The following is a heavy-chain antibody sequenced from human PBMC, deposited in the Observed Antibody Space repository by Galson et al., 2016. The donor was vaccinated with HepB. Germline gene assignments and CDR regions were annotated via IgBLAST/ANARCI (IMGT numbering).Heavy chain of an antibody. CDR3: ARDSYSKALNYYYYMDV. J-gene: IGHJ6*03. V-gene: IGHV1-18*04. CDR1: GYTFTSYG. CDR2: ISGYNGNT. D-gene: IGHD4-11*01. Sequence: SVKVSCKASGYTFTSYGVTWVRQAPGQGLEWMGWISGYNGNTNSTQKLQGRVIMTTDTSTSTAYMELRSLKSDDTAVYYCARDSYSKALNYYYYMDVWGKGTTVTVSS.